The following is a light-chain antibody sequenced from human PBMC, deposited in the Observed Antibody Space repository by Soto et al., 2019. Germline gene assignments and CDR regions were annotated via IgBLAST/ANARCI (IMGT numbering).Light chain of an antibody. CDR3: ASWDDSLNGYV. V-gene: IGLV1-44*01. CDR2: TNN. J-gene: IGLJ1*01. CDR1: SPNIGINT. Sequence: QSVLTQPPSASGTPGQSVTISCSGSSPNIGINTVMWYQHLPGTAPKLLIYTNNQLSSGVPDRFSGSKSGTSASLAISGLHSEDEADYYCASWDDSLNGYVFGTGTKLTVL.